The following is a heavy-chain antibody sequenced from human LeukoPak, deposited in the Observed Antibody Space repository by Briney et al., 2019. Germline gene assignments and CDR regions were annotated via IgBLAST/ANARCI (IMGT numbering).Heavy chain of an antibody. D-gene: IGHD6-19*01. J-gene: IGHJ4*02. CDR2: INWNGGST. Sequence: RPGGSLRLSCAASGLTFGDYGMSWVRQAPGKGLEWVSGINWNGGSTGYADSVKGRFTISRDNAKNSLYLQMNSLRAEDTALYYCARSYSSGWHPYFDYWGQGTLVTVSS. CDR1: GLTFGDYG. CDR3: ARSYSSGWHPYFDY. V-gene: IGHV3-20*04.